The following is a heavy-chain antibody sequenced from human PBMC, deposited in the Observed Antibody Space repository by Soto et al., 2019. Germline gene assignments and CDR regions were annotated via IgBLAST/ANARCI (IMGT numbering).Heavy chain of an antibody. CDR1: GFTFDDYA. Sequence: SLRLSCAASGFTFDDYAMHWVRQAPGKGLEWVSGISWNSGSIGYADSVKGRFTISRDNAKNSLYLQMNSLRAEDTALYYCAKPYSSSSRSGAFDIWGQGTMVTVSS. J-gene: IGHJ3*02. V-gene: IGHV3-9*01. CDR3: AKPYSSSSRSGAFDI. CDR2: ISWNSGSI. D-gene: IGHD6-6*01.